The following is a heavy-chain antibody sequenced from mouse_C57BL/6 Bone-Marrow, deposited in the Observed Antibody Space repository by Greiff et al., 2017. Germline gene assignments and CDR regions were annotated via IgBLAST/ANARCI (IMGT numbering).Heavy chain of an antibody. D-gene: IGHD2-3*01. CDR2: IDPANGNT. CDR3: APHGGYSAWFAY. Sequence: EVKLQESVAELVRPGASVKLSCTASGFNIKNTYMHWVKQRPEQGLEWIGRIDPANGNTKYAPKFQGKATIPADTSSNTAYLQLSSLTSEDTAIYYCAPHGGYSAWFAYWGQGTLVTVSA. CDR1: GFNIKNTY. V-gene: IGHV14-3*01. J-gene: IGHJ3*01.